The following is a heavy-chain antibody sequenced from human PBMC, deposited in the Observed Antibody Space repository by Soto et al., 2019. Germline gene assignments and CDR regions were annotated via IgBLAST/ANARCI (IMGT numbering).Heavy chain of an antibody. CDR2: IKSKTDGGTT. CDR1: GFTFSNAW. D-gene: IGHD1-1*01. J-gene: IGHJ6*02. CDR3: TTGGYGGLYYYGMDV. V-gene: IGHV3-15*01. Sequence: GSLRLSCAASGFTFSNAWMSWVRQAPGKGLEWVGRIKSKTDGGTTDYAAPVKGRFTISRDDSKNTLYLQMNSLKTEDTAVYYCTTGGYGGLYYYGMDVWGQGTTVTVSS.